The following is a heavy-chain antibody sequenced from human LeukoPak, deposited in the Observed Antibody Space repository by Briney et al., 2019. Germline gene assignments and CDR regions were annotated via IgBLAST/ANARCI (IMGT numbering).Heavy chain of an antibody. CDR1: GFTFSSYA. Sequence: GGSLRPSCAASGFTFSSYAMNWVRQAPGKGLEWVSYISSSGSTIYNADSVRGRFTISRDNAKNSLYLQMNSLRAEDTAVYYCARDPRAFDIWGQGTMVTVSS. CDR3: ARDPRAFDI. V-gene: IGHV3-48*03. J-gene: IGHJ3*02. CDR2: ISSSGSTI.